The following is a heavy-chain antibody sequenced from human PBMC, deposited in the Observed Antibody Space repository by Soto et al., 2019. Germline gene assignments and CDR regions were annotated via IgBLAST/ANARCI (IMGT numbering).Heavy chain of an antibody. D-gene: IGHD3-22*01. V-gene: IGHV3-30*18. Sequence: QVQLVESGGGVVQPGRSLRLSCAASGFTFSSYGMHWVRQAPGKGLEWVAVISYDGSNKYYADSVKGRFTISRDNSKNTLYLQMNSLRAEDTAVYYCVKDRAMIVVVSAFDIWGQGTMVTVSS. CDR2: ISYDGSNK. CDR1: GFTFSSYG. CDR3: VKDRAMIVVVSAFDI. J-gene: IGHJ3*02.